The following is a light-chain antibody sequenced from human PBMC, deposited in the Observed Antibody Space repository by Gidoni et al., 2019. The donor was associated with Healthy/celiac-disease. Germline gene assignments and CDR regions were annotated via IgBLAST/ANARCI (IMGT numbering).Light chain of an antibody. J-gene: IGKJ4*01. CDR2: DAS. V-gene: IGKV3-11*01. Sequence: EIVLSQSLATLSLSTGETATLSCRATQRVSSYLAWYQQKPGHAPRLLIYDASNRATGIPARFSGSGSGTDFPLTISSLEPEDFAVYYCQQRSNWPALTFXGXTKVEIK. CDR1: QRVSSY. CDR3: QQRSNWPALT.